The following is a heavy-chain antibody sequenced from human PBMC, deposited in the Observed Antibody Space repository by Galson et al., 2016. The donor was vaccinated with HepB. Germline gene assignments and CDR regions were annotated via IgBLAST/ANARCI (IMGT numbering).Heavy chain of an antibody. V-gene: IGHV2-5*01. J-gene: IGHJ4*02. CDR2: IYWNDGN. CDR1: GFSLTTTAVG. Sequence: PALVKPTQTLTLTCTFSGFSLTTTAVGVGWFRQPPGKALEWLALIYWNDGNHYSPSLRSRLTLTKDPSKNHVVLTMTNMDPVDTATYYCAHGSGWLFDYWGQGTLVTVSS. D-gene: IGHD6-19*01. CDR3: AHGSGWLFDY.